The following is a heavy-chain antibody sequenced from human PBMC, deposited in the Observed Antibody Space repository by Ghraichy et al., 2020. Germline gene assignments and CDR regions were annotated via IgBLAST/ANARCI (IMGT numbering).Heavy chain of an antibody. CDR1: GYSFTSYW. Sequence: GESLNISCKGSGYSFTSYWIAWVRQMPGKGLEWMGIIYPGDSDTRYSPSFEGQVTISADKSISTAHLQWSSLKASDTAIYYCARSKGPRTIDYWGQGTLVTVSS. CDR3: ARSKGPRTIDY. J-gene: IGHJ4*02. CDR2: IYPGDSDT. V-gene: IGHV5-51*01. D-gene: IGHD1-14*01.